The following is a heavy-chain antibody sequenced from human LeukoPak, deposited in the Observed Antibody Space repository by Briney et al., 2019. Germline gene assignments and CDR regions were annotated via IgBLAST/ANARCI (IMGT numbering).Heavy chain of an antibody. D-gene: IGHD2/OR15-2a*01. CDR3: VRDHYYSFDY. J-gene: IGHJ4*02. Sequence: PGGSLTLSCAASGLTFSRYSMNWVRQAPGKGMEWISYISSSSSAIYYADSVKGRSTSSRDNAKNSLYLQMNSLRDEGTAVYYCVRDHYYSFDYWGQGTLVTVSS. CDR2: ISSSSSAI. V-gene: IGHV3-48*02. CDR1: GLTFSRYS.